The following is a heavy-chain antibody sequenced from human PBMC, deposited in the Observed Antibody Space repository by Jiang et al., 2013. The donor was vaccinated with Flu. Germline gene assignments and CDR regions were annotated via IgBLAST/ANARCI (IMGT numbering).Heavy chain of an antibody. CDR3: ARDHTALIPRRDYSAMDV. J-gene: IGHJ6*02. CDR1: GFTFNDYY. V-gene: IGHV3-11*01. Sequence: QLLESGGGLVKPGGSLRLSCAASGFTFNDYYMSWIRQAPGKGLEWLAYISGGGATKYYADSVHGRFTISRDNARNSVYLQMGSLRAEDTARYYCARDHTALIPRRDYSAMDVWGQGTTVTVSS. CDR2: ISGGGATK. D-gene: IGHD5-18*01.